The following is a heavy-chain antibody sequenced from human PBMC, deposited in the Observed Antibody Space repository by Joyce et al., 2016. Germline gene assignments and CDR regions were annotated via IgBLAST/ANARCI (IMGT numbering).Heavy chain of an antibody. Sequence: QVQLVQSGAEVKKPGASVKVSCKASGYTFTNFDINWVRQAPGQGLEWLVWMTPNSGNTGYAQNFQGRGTMTRDTSISTAYMELSSLRSEDTAVYFCARNKYGTGDFDFWGQGTPVTVSS. CDR2: MTPNSGNT. CDR1: GYTFTNFD. D-gene: IGHD7-27*01. CDR3: ARNKYGTGDFDF. J-gene: IGHJ4*02. V-gene: IGHV1-8*01.